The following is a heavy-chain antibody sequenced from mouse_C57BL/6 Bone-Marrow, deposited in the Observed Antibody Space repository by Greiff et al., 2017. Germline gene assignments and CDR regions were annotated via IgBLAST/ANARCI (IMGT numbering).Heavy chain of an antibody. CDR3: AREEGGYYVGFAY. Sequence: QVQLQQPGAELVMPGASVKLSCKASGYTFTSYWMHWVKQRPGQGLEWIGELDPSDSYTNYNQKFKGKSTLTVDKSSSTAYMQLSSLTSEDSAVYYCAREEGGYYVGFAYWGQGTLVTVSA. V-gene: IGHV1-69*01. CDR1: GYTFTSYW. J-gene: IGHJ3*01. CDR2: LDPSDSYT. D-gene: IGHD2-3*01.